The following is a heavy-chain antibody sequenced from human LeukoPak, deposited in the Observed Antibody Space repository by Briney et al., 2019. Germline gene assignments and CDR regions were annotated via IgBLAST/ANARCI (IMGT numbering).Heavy chain of an antibody. CDR3: ASSGALLWPRFDP. CDR2: IWYDGSNK. D-gene: IGHD3-10*01. J-gene: IGHJ5*02. Sequence: PGRSLRLSCAASGFTFSSYGMHWVRQAPGKGLEWVAVIWYDGSNKYYADSVKGRFTISRDNSKNTLYLQMNSLRAEDTAVYYCASSGALLWPRFDPWGQGTLVTVSS. V-gene: IGHV3-33*01. CDR1: GFTFSSYG.